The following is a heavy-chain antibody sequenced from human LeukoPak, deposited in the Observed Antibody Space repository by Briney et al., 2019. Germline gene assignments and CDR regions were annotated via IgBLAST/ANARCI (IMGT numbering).Heavy chain of an antibody. D-gene: IGHD3-16*01. CDR1: GFTFTSYN. V-gene: IGHV3-48*01. CDR2: ISSSTSTI. J-gene: IGHJ4*02. Sequence: PGGSLRLSCAASGFTFTSYNMNWVRQAPGKGLEWVSYISSSTSTIYYADSVKGRFTISRDNSKNTLYLQMNSLRAEDTAVYYCAKDLPGGAGDYWGQGTLVTVSS. CDR3: AKDLPGGAGDY.